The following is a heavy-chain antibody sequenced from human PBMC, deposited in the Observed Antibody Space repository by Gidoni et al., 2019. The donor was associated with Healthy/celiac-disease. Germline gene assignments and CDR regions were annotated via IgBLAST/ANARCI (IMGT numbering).Heavy chain of an antibody. J-gene: IGHJ4*02. V-gene: IGHV3-21*01. CDR3: ARGRGGSYWGKYYFDY. Sequence: EVQLVESGGGLVKPGGSLRLSCAASGFTFSSYSMNWVRQAPGEGLEWVSASSSSSSYIYYADSVKGRFTISRDNAKNSLYLQMNSLRAEDTAVYYCARGRGGSYWGKYYFDYWGQGTLVTVSS. CDR1: GFTFSSYS. CDR2: SSSSSSYI. D-gene: IGHD1-26*01.